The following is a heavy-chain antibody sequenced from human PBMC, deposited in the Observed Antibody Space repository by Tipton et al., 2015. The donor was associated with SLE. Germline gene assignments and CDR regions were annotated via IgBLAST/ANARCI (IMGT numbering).Heavy chain of an antibody. CDR3: ASGTLEWSHEPDY. V-gene: IGHV4-39*07. Sequence: GLVKPSETLSLTCSVSGGSITNSNYFWGWIRQPPGKGLEWIGHIYYSGSPYYNPSLKSLVTISVNTSKNQFSLRLSSVTAADTAMFYCASGTLEWSHEPDYWGQRTLVTVSS. CDR2: IYYSGSP. CDR1: GGSITNSNYF. J-gene: IGHJ4*02. D-gene: IGHD3-3*01.